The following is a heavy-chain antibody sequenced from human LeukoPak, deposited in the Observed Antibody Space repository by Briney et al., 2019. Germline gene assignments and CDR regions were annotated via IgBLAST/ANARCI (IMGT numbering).Heavy chain of an antibody. V-gene: IGHV3-23*01. CDR1: GFTFSSYA. D-gene: IGHD3-3*01. J-gene: IGHJ4*02. CDR3: AKDYYDFWSGYYYYFDY. CDR2: ISGSGGST. Sequence: GGSLRLSCAASGFTFSSYAMSWVRQAPGKGLEWVSAISGSGGSTYYADSVKGRFTISRDSSKNTLYLQMNSLRAEDTAVYYCAKDYYDFWSGYYYYFDYWGQGTLVTVSS.